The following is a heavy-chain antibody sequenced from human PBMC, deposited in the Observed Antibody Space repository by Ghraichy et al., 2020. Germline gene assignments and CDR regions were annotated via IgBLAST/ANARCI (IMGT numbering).Heavy chain of an antibody. Sequence: SETLSLTCTVSGGSMSRSTYYWGWVRQPPGKGLEWIGSIYYTGTTYYNPSLKSRVTISVDTSKNQFSLNLISVTAADTAVFYCARAFYDFWSGQGGGFDLWGQGTVVTV. CDR3: ARAFYDFWSGQGGGFDL. V-gene: IGHV4-39*01. CDR2: IYYTGTT. CDR1: GGSMSRSTYY. D-gene: IGHD3-3*01. J-gene: IGHJ3*01.